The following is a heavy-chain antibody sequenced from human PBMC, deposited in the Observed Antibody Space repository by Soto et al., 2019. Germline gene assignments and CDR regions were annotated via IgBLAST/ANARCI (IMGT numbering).Heavy chain of an antibody. V-gene: IGHV2-5*02. Sequence: QITLKESGPTVVKPTETLTLTCTFSGFSLTTSGVGVGWVRQSPGKAPEWLALIYWDDDKRYSTSLNNRLIITKDTSKNHVVLTMANVDPADTATYYCAHRVLRTVFGLVTTTAIYFDFWGPGTPVVVSS. CDR2: IYWDDDK. CDR3: AHRVLRTVFGLVTTTAIYFDF. CDR1: GFSLTTSGVG. J-gene: IGHJ4*02. D-gene: IGHD3-3*01.